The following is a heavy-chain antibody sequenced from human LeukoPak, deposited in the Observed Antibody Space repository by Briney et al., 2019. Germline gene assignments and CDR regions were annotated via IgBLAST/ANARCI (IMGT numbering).Heavy chain of an antibody. V-gene: IGHV3-21*01. Sequence: GGSLRLSCAASGFTFSSYSMNWVRQAPGKGLERVSSISSSSSYIYYADSVKGRFTISRDNAKNSLYLQMNSLRAEDTAVYYCARAPNTPGLVTYFDYWGQGTLVTVSS. CDR2: ISSSSSYI. CDR1: GFTFSSYS. D-gene: IGHD3-3*01. CDR3: ARAPNTPGLVTYFDY. J-gene: IGHJ4*02.